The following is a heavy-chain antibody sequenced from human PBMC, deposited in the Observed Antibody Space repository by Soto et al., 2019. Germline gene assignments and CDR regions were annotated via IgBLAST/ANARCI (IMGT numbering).Heavy chain of an antibody. Sequence: HVQLVQSGTEVKKPGASVRVSCMVSGYPFTTYYIHWVRQAPGQGLEWMGWIDPRSGGTVYEQKFQGRVTMTRDTSSSTVDMDLSGLTSDDAARYYCATDDYGIFPYWGQGSLVTVSS. D-gene: IGHD3-10*01. V-gene: IGHV1-2*02. J-gene: IGHJ4*02. CDR3: ATDDYGIFPY. CDR1: GYPFTTYY. CDR2: IDPRSGGT.